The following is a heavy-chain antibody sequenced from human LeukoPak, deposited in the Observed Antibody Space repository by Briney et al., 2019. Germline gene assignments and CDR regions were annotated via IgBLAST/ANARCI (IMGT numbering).Heavy chain of an antibody. CDR2: ILYDGSIK. J-gene: IGHJ4*02. D-gene: IGHD2-21*01. Sequence: GGSLRLSCAASGFTFRSHGMHWVRQAPGKGLEWVAVILYDGSIKQYAESVKGRFTISRDNSKNTLDLQMNSLGVEDTAVYHCARIRTAYCGTTKCREFDHWGPGTLVAVSS. V-gene: IGHV3-30*03. CDR3: ARIRTAYCGTTKCREFDH. CDR1: GFTFRSHG.